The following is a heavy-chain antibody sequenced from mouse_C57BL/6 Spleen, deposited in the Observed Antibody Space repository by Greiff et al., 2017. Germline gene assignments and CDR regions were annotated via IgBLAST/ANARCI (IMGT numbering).Heavy chain of an antibody. D-gene: IGHD2-13*01. V-gene: IGHV1-52*01. Sequence: QFKLQQPGAELVRPGSSVKLSCKASGYTFPSYWMHWVKQRPIQGLERSGNIDPSDSETPYNQKFKDKATLTVDKSSSTAYMQLSSLTSEDSAVYYCAREGTTGSFDYWGQGTTLTVSS. CDR1: GYTFPSYW. CDR2: IDPSDSET. J-gene: IGHJ2*01. CDR3: AREGTTGSFDY.